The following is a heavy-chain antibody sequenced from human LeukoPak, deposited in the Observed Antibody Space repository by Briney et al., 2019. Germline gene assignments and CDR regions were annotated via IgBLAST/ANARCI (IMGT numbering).Heavy chain of an antibody. J-gene: IGHJ4*02. D-gene: IGHD2-15*01. CDR2: IYYGGST. CDR3: ARGLVRYCSGGSCYRTPFDY. Sequence: SQTLSLTCTVSGGSISSGSYYWGWIRQPPGKGLQWIGNIYYGGSTYYNPSLKSRVTISVDTSKNQFSLKLSSVTAADTAVYYCARGLVRYCSGGSCYRTPFDYWGQGTLVTVSS. V-gene: IGHV4-39*07. CDR1: GGSISSGSYY.